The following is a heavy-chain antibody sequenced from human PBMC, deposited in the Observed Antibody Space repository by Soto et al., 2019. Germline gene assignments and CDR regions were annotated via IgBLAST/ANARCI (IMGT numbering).Heavy chain of an antibody. J-gene: IGHJ5*02. V-gene: IGHV4-34*01. D-gene: IGHD6-13*01. CDR3: ARETIAAAQRWFDP. CDR2: INHSGST. CDR1: GGSFSGYY. Sequence: QVQLQQWGAGLLKPSETLSLTCAVFGGSFSGYYWSWIRQPPGKGLERIGEINHSGSTNYNPSLKSRVTISVDTSKNQFSLKLSSVTAADTAVYYCARETIAAAQRWFDPWGQGTLVTVSS.